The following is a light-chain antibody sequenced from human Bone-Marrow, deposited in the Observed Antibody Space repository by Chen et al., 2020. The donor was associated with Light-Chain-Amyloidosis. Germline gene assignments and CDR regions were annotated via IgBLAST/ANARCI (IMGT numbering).Light chain of an antibody. CDR1: NIGSTG. J-gene: IGLJ3*02. CDR2: DDI. Sequence: SYVLTQPSSVSVAPGQTATIACVGNNIGSTGVPWNQQTTGQAPLLVVYDDIDRPSGIPERVSGSNSGNTATLTLSGVEAGDEADYYCQVWDRSSDRPVFGGGSKLTVL. CDR3: QVWDRSSDRPV. V-gene: IGLV3-21*02.